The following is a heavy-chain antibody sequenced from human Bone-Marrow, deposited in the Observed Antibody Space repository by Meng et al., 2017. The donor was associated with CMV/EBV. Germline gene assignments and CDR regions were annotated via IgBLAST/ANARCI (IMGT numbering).Heavy chain of an antibody. J-gene: IGHJ4*02. CDR1: GYTFTGYY. D-gene: IGHD2-2*01. Sequence: ASVKVSCKASGYTFTGYYMHWVRQAPGQGLEWMGWINPNSGGTNYAQKFQGRVTMTRDTSISTAYMELSRLRSDDTAVYYCARDLRYCSSTSYRPFDYWGQGTLVTASS. CDR3: ARDLRYCSSTSYRPFDY. CDR2: INPNSGGT. V-gene: IGHV1-2*02.